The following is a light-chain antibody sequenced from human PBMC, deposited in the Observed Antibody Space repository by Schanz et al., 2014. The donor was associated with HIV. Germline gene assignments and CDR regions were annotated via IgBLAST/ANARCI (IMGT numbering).Light chain of an antibody. CDR3: QQRSDWPPLT. V-gene: IGKV3-11*01. CDR1: QNINIY. CDR2: DAS. J-gene: IGKJ4*01. Sequence: EIVLTQSPATLSLSPGEGATLSCRSSQNINIYLAWYQQKPGQAPRLLMFDASKRAAGIPARFSGSGSGTDFTLPISSLEPEDFAVYYCQQRSDWPPLTFGGGTKVEMK.